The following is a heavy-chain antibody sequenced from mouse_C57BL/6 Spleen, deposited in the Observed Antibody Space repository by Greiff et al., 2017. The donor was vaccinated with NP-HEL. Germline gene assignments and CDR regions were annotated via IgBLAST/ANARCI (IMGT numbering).Heavy chain of an antibody. V-gene: IGHV1-20*01. CDR3: ARSPYDGYYDY. J-gene: IGHJ2*01. CDR1: GYSFTGYF. Sequence: VHVKQSGPELVKPGDSVKISCKASGYSFTGYFMNWVMQSHGKSLEWIGRINPYNGDTFYNQKFKGKATLTVDKSSSTAHMELRSLTSEDSAVYYCARSPYDGYYDYWGQGTTLTVSS. CDR2: INPYNGDT. D-gene: IGHD2-3*01.